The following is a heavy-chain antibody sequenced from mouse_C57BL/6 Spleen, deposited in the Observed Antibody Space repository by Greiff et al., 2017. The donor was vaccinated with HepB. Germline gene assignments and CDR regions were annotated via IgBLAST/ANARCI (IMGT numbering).Heavy chain of an antibody. CDR2: ISNGGGST. J-gene: IGHJ4*01. Sequence: EVQVVESGGGLVQPGGSLKLSCAASGFTFSDYYMYWVRQTPEKRLEWVAYISNGGGSTYYPDTVKGRFTISRDNAKNTLYLQMSRLKSEDTAMYYCARGGYGRHYYAMDYWGQGTSVTVSS. V-gene: IGHV5-12*01. D-gene: IGHD1-1*01. CDR1: GFTFSDYY. CDR3: ARGGYGRHYYAMDY.